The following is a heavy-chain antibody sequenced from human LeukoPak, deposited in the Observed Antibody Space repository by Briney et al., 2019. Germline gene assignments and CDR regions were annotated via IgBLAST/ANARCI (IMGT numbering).Heavy chain of an antibody. CDR3: ARDSYYNFWSGYVNWFDP. V-gene: IGHV4-4*07. D-gene: IGHD3-3*01. CDR2: MFSSGIS. J-gene: IGHJ5*02. CDR1: GGPIGAYY. Sequence: SETLSLTCSVSGGPIGAYYWSWIRQPAGKGLEWIGRMFSSGISTYNPSLRSRVTMSVDTSKNQISLNPRSVTAADTAVYYCARDSYYNFWSGYVNWFDPWGQGTLVIVSP.